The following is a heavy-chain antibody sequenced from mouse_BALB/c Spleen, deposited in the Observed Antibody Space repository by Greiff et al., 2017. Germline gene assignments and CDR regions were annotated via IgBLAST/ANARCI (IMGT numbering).Heavy chain of an antibody. V-gene: IGHV3-6*02. J-gene: IGHJ1*01. D-gene: IGHD1-1*01. CDR3: ARGLYYGSSWYFDV. Sequence: EVKLQESGPGLVKPSQSLSLTCSVTGYSITSGYYWNWIRQFPGNKLEWMGYISYDGSNNYHPSLKNRISITRDTSKNQFFLKLNSVTTEDTATYYCARGLYYGSSWYFDVWGAGTTVTVSS. CDR1: GYSITSGYY. CDR2: ISYDGSN.